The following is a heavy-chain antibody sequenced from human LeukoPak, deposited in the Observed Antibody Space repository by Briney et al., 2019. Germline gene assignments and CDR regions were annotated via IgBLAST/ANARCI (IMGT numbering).Heavy chain of an antibody. D-gene: IGHD2-2*01. J-gene: IGHJ4*02. Sequence: GGSLRLSCTASGFTFSSSAMHWVRQAPGKGLEWVAVISFDGSNKYYADSVKGRFTISRDNSKDTLYLQMNSLRAEDTAVYYCARDPEYQLLYYFDYWGQGTLVTVSS. CDR2: ISFDGSNK. CDR1: GFTFSSSA. CDR3: ARDPEYQLLYYFDY. V-gene: IGHV3-30-3*01.